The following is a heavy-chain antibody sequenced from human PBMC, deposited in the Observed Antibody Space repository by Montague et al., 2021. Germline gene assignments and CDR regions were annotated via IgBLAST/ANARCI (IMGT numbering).Heavy chain of an antibody. CDR2: VYYSGNM. Sequence: SETLSLTCTVSGGSISSHYWSWVRQPPGKGLEWIGCVYYSGNMPHNSPLKSRLTMLVATAKNQVFLKLKSVTAAAPAVYYCARDQHFSSGDDWFGPWGQGTLVTASS. D-gene: IGHD3-3*02. V-gene: IGHV4-59*11. CDR1: GGSISSHY. J-gene: IGHJ5*02. CDR3: ARDQHFSSGDDWFGP.